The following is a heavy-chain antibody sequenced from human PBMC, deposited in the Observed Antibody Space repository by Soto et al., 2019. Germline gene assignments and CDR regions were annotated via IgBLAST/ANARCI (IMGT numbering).Heavy chain of an antibody. D-gene: IGHD1-26*01. V-gene: IGHV4-61*01. CDR3: ARVVGATPPPYFDY. J-gene: IGHJ4*02. CDR2: IYYSGST. CDR1: GGSVSSGSYY. Sequence: QVQLQESGPGLVKPSETLSLTCTVSGGSVSSGSYYWSWIRQPPGKGLEWIGYIYYSGSTNYNPSLKSRVTISVDTSKNQFSLKLSSLTAADTAVYYCARVVGATPPPYFDYWGQGTLVTVSS.